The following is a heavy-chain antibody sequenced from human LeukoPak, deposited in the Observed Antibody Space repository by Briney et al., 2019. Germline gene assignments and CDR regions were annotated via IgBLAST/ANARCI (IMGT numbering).Heavy chain of an antibody. V-gene: IGHV1-2*02. J-gene: IGHJ4*02. CDR3: ARDGYNSDRFDY. D-gene: IGHD5-24*01. Sequence: ASVKVSCKGSGYTFSGYYMHWVRLAPGQGLEWMGWINPKSGDTKYAQKFQGRVTMTRDTSISTAYMELSRLRSDDTAVYYCARDGYNSDRFDYWGQGTLVTVSS. CDR2: INPKSGDT. CDR1: GYTFSGYY.